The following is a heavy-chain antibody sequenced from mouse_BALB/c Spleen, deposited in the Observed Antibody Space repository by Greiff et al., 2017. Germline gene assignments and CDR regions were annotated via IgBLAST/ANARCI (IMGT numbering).Heavy chain of an antibody. V-gene: IGHV1-9*01. CDR3: ARSSYFYAMDY. CDR2: ILPGSGST. J-gene: IGHJ4*01. Sequence: QVQLQQSGAELMKPGASVKISCKATGYTFSSYWIEWVKQRPGHGLEWIGEILPGSGSTNYNEKFKGKATFTADTSSNTAYMQLSSLTSEDSAVYYCARSSYFYAMDYWGQGTSGTVSS. CDR1: GYTFSSYW. D-gene: IGHD1-1*01.